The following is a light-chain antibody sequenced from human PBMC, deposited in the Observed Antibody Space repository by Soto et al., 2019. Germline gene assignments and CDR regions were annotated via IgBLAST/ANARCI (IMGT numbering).Light chain of an antibody. CDR2: GAS. V-gene: IGKV1-12*01. CDR3: QQADSFPLT. J-gene: IGKJ4*01. Sequence: DIQMTQSPSSVSASVGDRVTITCRASQVISWLFWYQQKPGKAPNLLIYGASSLQSGATSRFSGSGSGTDFTLTISILQPEDFATYYCQQADSFPLTFGGGTKVEIK. CDR1: QVISW.